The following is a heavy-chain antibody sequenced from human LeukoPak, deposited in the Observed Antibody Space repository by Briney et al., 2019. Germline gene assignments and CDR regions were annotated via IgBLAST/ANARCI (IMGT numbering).Heavy chain of an antibody. CDR1: GYTFTSYY. D-gene: IGHD2-2*01. V-gene: IGHV1-46*01. CDR3: ARDYCTSTTCPNWFDP. J-gene: IGHJ5*02. CDR2: INPSGGST. Sequence: EASVKVSCKASGYTFTSYYMHWVRQAPGQGLEWMGIINPSGGSTSYAQKFQGRVTMTRDTSTSTVYMELSSLRSEDTAVYYCARDYCTSTTCPNWFDPWGQGTLVTVSS.